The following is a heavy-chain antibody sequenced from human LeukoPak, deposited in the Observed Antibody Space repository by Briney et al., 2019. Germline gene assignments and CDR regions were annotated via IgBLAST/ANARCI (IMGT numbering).Heavy chain of an antibody. J-gene: IGHJ4*02. CDR3: ARDYYGSGSYYQLGY. CDR1: GYTFTNYG. CDR2: INPKSGGT. V-gene: IGHV1-2*02. Sequence: GSVTVSCKASGYTFTNYGISWVRQAPGEGLEWMGWINPKSGGTKYAQKIEGRVTMTRDTSINTVYMELSSLRSDDTAVYYCARDYYGSGSYYQLGYWGQGTLVTVSS. D-gene: IGHD3-10*01.